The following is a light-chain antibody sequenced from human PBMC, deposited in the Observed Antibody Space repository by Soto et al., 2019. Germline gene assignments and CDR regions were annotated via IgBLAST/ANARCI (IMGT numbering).Light chain of an antibody. CDR3: QQRSNWPPIT. CDR1: QSVSSY. V-gene: IGKV3-11*01. CDR2: DAS. J-gene: IGKJ5*01. Sequence: EIVLTQSPGTLCLSPGERATLSCRASQSVSSYLAWYQQKPGQAPRLLIYDASNRATGIPVRFSGSGSGTDFTLTISSLEPEDFAVYYCQQRSNWPPITFGHGTRREIK.